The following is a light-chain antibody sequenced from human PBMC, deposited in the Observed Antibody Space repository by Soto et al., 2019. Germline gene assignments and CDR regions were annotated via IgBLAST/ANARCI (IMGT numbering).Light chain of an antibody. V-gene: IGKV3-15*01. CDR1: QNIGNR. CDR2: GAS. Sequence: EILLTQSPCTLPVSPGERATLSCRASQNIGNRVGWYQQKPGRAPRLLIYGASTRATGMPARFSGSGSGTEFTLTISSLQSEDFEVYYCQQYNDWPPTFGQGTKVDIK. J-gene: IGKJ1*01. CDR3: QQYNDWPPT.